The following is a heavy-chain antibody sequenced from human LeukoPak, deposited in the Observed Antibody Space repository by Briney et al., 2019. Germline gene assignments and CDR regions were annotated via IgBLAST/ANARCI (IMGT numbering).Heavy chain of an antibody. CDR3: ARGEDFWSGYIALDS. V-gene: IGHV1-2*02. CDR2: INPNSGGT. J-gene: IGHJ4*02. D-gene: IGHD3-3*01. Sequence: ASVKVSCKASGYTFTGYYMHWVRQAPGQGLEWMGWINPNSGGTNYAQKFQGRVTMTRDTSISTAYMELSRLRSDDTAVYYCARGEDFWSGYIALDSWGKGTLVNVSS. CDR1: GYTFTGYY.